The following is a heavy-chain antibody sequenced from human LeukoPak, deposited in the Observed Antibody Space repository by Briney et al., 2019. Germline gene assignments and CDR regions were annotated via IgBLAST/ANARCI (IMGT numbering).Heavy chain of an antibody. CDR3: ASGGSSWYGVRY. CDR1: GFTFSSYA. V-gene: IGHV3-30-3*01. D-gene: IGHD6-13*01. J-gene: IGHJ4*02. Sequence: GGSLRLSCAASGFTFSSYAMHWVRQAPGKGLEWVAVISYDGSNKYYADSVKGRFTISRDNSKNTLYLQMNSLRAEDTAVYYCASGGSSWYGVRYWGQGTLVTVSS. CDR2: ISYDGSNK.